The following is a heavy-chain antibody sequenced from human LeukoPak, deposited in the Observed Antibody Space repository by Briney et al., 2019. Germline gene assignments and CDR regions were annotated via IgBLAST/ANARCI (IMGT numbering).Heavy chain of an antibody. D-gene: IGHD2-2*01. J-gene: IGHJ4*02. Sequence: ASVKLSCTGSGYGFTGSCMHWVWHGPGQGFGWVGWINPNSGGRNYAQKFQGRVTMTRDTSISTAHMELSRLRSDDTAVYCCARAHPRYCSSTTCLFDYWHQGTLVSVSS. CDR2: INPNSGGR. CDR3: ARAHPRYCSSTTCLFDY. CDR1: GYGFTGSC. V-gene: IGHV1-2*02.